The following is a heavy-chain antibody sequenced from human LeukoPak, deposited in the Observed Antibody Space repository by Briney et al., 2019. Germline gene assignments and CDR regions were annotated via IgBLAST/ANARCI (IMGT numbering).Heavy chain of an antibody. CDR3: ARGQSMYY. D-gene: IGHD2-8*01. CDR1: GYTFNNFA. J-gene: IGHJ4*02. Sequence: ASVTVSCKASGYTFNNFAISWVRQAPGQGLEWVGWISPHTYATRYAEKVQGRVSMTTDTSTTTVYMELRGLTSDDTAVYFCARGQSMYYWGQGTPVTVSS. CDR2: ISPHTYAT. V-gene: IGHV1-18*01.